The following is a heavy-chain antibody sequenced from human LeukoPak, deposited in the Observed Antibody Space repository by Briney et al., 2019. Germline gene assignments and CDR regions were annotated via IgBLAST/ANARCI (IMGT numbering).Heavy chain of an antibody. J-gene: IGHJ4*02. CDR2: IYDRGST. CDR1: GGSISSYY. CDR3: ATQARIVGATGYFDY. V-gene: IGHV4-59*08. D-gene: IGHD1-26*01. Sequence: PSETLSLTCTVSGGSISSYYWSWIRQPPGKGLEWIGNIYDRGSTNYNPSLKSRVTISLDTSKNQFSLKLSSVAAADTAVYYCATQARIVGATGYFDYWGQGTLVTVSS.